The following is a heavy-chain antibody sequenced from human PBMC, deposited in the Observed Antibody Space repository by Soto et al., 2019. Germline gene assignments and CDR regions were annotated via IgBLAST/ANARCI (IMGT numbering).Heavy chain of an antibody. CDR3: ARWWSGSRQGFDP. CDR2: IYYSWST. CDR1: GGSISSGDYY. V-gene: IGHV4-31*03. Sequence: QVQLQESGPGLVKPSQTLSLTCTVSGGSISSGDYYWSWIRQHPGKCLEWIGYIYYSWSTYYNPSLKSRVTISVDTSKNQFSLKLSSVTAADTAVYYCARWWSGSRQGFDPWGQGTLVTVSS. D-gene: IGHD3-3*01. J-gene: IGHJ5*02.